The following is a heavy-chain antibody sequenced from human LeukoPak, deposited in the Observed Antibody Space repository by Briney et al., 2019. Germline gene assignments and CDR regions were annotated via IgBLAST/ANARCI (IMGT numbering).Heavy chain of an antibody. J-gene: IGHJ4*02. CDR3: TRGRKSNIVGATMVGY. CDR2: MNPNSGNT. Sequence: GASVKVSCKASGYTFTSYDINWVRQATGQGLEWMGWMNPNSGNTGYAQKCKGRVTMTRNTSISTAYMELSSLRSEDTAVYYCTRGRKSNIVGATMVGYWGQGTLVTVSS. D-gene: IGHD1-26*01. V-gene: IGHV1-8*01. CDR1: GYTFTSYD.